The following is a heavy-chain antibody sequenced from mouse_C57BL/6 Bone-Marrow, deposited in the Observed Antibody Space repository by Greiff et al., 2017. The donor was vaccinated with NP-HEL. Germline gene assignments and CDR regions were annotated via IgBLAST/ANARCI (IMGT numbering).Heavy chain of an antibody. CDR1: GYTFTSYG. D-gene: IGHD1-1*01. Sequence: VQLQQSGAELARPGASVKLSCKASGYTFTSYGISWVKQRTGQGLEWIGEIYPRSGNTYYNEKFKGKAILTADKSSSTAYMELRSLTSEDSAVYFCARSGTYGSSYYWYFDVWGTGTTVTVSS. CDR2: IYPRSGNT. CDR3: ARSGTYGSSYYWYFDV. V-gene: IGHV1-81*01. J-gene: IGHJ1*03.